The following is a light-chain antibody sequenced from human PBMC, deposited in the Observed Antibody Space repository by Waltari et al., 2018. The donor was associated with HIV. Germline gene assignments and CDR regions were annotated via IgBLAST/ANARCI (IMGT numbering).Light chain of an antibody. CDR3: QQSYTSPTYT. Sequence: DIRMTQSPSYLCASVGDRVTITCRASQSINNYLSWNQQEPGKAPKLLIYAASILQSGVPSRFSGSGSGTDFTLTISGLQPEDFATYYCQQSYTSPTYTFGQGTNLEIK. CDR2: AAS. V-gene: IGKV1-39*01. J-gene: IGKJ2*01. CDR1: QSINNY.